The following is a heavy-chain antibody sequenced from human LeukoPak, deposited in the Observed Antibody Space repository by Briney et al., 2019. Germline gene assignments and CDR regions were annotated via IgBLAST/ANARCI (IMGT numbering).Heavy chain of an antibody. CDR2: INWNGGST. J-gene: IGHJ4*02. CDR1: GFTFDDYG. V-gene: IGHV3-20*04. Sequence: PGGSLRLSCAASGFTFDDYGMSWVRQAPGKGLEWVSGINWNGGSTGYADSVKGRFTISRDNAKNSLYLQMNSLRAEDTALYYCARSQSGSYPMDTGYWGQGTLVTVSS. CDR3: ARSQSGSYPMDTGY. D-gene: IGHD1-26*01.